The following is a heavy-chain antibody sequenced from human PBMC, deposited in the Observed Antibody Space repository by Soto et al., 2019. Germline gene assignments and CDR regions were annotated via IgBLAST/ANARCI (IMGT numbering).Heavy chain of an antibody. V-gene: IGHV1-69*13. CDR1: GGTFSNYA. Sequence: SVKVSCKASGGTFSNYAISWVRQAPGQGLEWMGGIIPFFGTARYSQKFEDRITITADESTNTVYMDLRSLTSEDTAIYYCAKSAPMDAGDKYYYDFWGQGALVTVSS. J-gene: IGHJ4*02. D-gene: IGHD4-17*01. CDR3: AKSAPMDAGDKYYYDF. CDR2: IIPFFGTA.